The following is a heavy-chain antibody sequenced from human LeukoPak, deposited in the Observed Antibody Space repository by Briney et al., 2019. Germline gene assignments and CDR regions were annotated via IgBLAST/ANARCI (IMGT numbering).Heavy chain of an antibody. J-gene: IGHJ3*02. CDR1: GGTFSSYA. CDR2: IIPIFGTA. V-gene: IGHV1-69*05. CDR3: ARDPYCSSTGCYRTIDAFDI. Sequence: SVKVSCKASGGTFSSYAISWVRQAPGQGLEWMGGIIPIFGTANYAQKFQGRVTITTDESTSTAYMELSSLRSEDTAVYYCARDPYCSSTGCYRTIDAFDIWGQGTMVTVSS. D-gene: IGHD2-2*01.